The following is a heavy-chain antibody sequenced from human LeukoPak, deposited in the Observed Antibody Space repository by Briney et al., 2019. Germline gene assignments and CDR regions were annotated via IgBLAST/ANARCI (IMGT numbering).Heavy chain of an antibody. J-gene: IGHJ6*03. V-gene: IGHV3-23*01. CDR2: MSGSGGST. CDR1: GFTFSSYA. CDR3: AKGYYYYYYMDV. Sequence: GGSLRLSCAASGFTFSSYAMRWVRQAPGKGLEWVSAMSGSGGSTYYADSVKGRFTISRDNSKNTLYLQMNSLRAEDTAVYYCAKGYYYYYYMDVWGKGTTVTVSS.